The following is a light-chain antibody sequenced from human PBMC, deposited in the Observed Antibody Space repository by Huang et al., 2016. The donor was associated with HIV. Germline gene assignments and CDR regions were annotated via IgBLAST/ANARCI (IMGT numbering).Light chain of an antibody. CDR3: QQSYSTPPEYS. Sequence: DIQMTQSPSSLSAFVGDRVTITCRASQSISSYLNWYQQKPGKAPKLLIYAASSLQSGVPSRFSGSGSGTAFTLTISSLQPEDFATYYCQQSYSTPPEYSFGQGTKLEIK. V-gene: IGKV1-39*01. CDR1: QSISSY. J-gene: IGKJ2*03. CDR2: AAS.